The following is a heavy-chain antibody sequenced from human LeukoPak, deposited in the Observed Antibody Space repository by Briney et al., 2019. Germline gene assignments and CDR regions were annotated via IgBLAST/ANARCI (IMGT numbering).Heavy chain of an antibody. D-gene: IGHD5-18*01. V-gene: IGHV4-30-4*07. CDR1: GGSVSSGGYS. J-gene: IGHJ4*02. Sequence: PSQTLSLTCVVSGGSVSSGGYSWWWVRQAPGKGLEWIGYVFTTGTTYYNPSLNSRVTISLDMSKNQFSLKLGSVTAADTAVYFCVRGVTRGHIYADWGQGTLVTVSS. CDR2: VFTTGTT. CDR3: VRGVTRGHIYAD.